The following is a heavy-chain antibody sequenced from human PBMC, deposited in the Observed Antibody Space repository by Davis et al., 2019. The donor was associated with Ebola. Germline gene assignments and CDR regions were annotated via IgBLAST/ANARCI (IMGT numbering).Heavy chain of an antibody. D-gene: IGHD1-14*01. Sequence: AASVKVSCKASGYTFTGYYMHWVRQAPGQGLEWMGWINPNSGGTNYAQKFQGWVTMTRDTSISSAYMELSRLRSDDTAVYYCASNPLTRLLGPEPYGMDVWGQGTTVTVSS. CDR1: GYTFTGYY. CDR3: ASNPLTRLLGPEPYGMDV. CDR2: INPNSGGT. J-gene: IGHJ6*02. V-gene: IGHV1-2*04.